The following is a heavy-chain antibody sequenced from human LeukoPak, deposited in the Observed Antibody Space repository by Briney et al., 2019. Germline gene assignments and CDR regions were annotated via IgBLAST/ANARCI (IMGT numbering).Heavy chain of an antibody. CDR3: ARAGGLGYDFWSGYYTGVPYYGMDV. CDR2: IYYSGST. V-gene: IGHV4-39*01. CDR1: GGSITSSSYY. Sequence: SETLSLTCIVSGGSITSSSYYWGWIRQPPGKGLEWIGSIYYSGSTSYNPSLKSRVTISVDTSKNQLSLRLSSVTAADTAVYYCARAGGLGYDFWSGYYTGVPYYGMDVWGQGTTVTVSS. J-gene: IGHJ6*02. D-gene: IGHD3-3*01.